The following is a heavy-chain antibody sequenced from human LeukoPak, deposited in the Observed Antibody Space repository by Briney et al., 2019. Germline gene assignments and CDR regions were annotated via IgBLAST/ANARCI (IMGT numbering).Heavy chain of an antibody. D-gene: IGHD3-3*01. Sequence: ASVTVSCTASGYTFTSYGISWVRQAPGQGLEWVGWISAYNGNTNYAQKLQGRVTMTTDTSTSTAYMELRSLRSDDTAVYYCARGGVTIFGVVGQGEIDYWGQGTLVTVSS. CDR3: ARGGVTIFGVVGQGEIDY. CDR1: GYTFTSYG. V-gene: IGHV1-18*01. J-gene: IGHJ4*02. CDR2: ISAYNGNT.